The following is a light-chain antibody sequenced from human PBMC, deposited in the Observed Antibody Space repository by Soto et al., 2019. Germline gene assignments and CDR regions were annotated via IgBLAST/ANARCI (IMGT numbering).Light chain of an antibody. CDR2: WAS. Sequence: EIVMTQSPASLSVSLGERATINCKSSQSVLYSSNNKNYLAWYQQKPGQPPKLLIYWASTRESGVPDRFSGSGSGTDFTLTINSLQAEDVAVYYCQQYYSTPPTFGQGTKVEIK. V-gene: IGKV4-1*01. CDR3: QQYYSTPPT. CDR1: QSVLYSSNNKNY. J-gene: IGKJ1*01.